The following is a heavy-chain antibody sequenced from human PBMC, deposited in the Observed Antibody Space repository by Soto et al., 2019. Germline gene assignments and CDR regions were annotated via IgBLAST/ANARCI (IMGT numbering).Heavy chain of an antibody. Sequence: QVQLVQSGAEVKKPGSSVKVSCKASGGTFSSYAISWVRQAPGQGLEWMGGIIPIFCTANYAQKFQGRVTITADESTSTAYMDLSSLRSEDTAVYYCASPPTTGNSYYYGMDVWGQGTTVTVSS. D-gene: IGHD4-17*01. V-gene: IGHV1-69*12. CDR1: GGTFSSYA. CDR2: IIPIFCTA. J-gene: IGHJ6*02. CDR3: ASPPTTGNSYYYGMDV.